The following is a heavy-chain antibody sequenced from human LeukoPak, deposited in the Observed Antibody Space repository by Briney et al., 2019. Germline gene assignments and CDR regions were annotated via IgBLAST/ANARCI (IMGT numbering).Heavy chain of an antibody. Sequence: AGGSLRLSCAASGFTFSSYAMSWVRQAPGKGLEWVSAISGSGGSTYYADSAKGRFTISRDNAKNSLYLQMNSLRAEDTAVYYCARRGYYYFDYWGQGTLVTVSS. CDR1: GFTFSSYA. CDR2: ISGSGGST. CDR3: ARRGYYYFDY. J-gene: IGHJ4*02. V-gene: IGHV3-23*01. D-gene: IGHD3-22*01.